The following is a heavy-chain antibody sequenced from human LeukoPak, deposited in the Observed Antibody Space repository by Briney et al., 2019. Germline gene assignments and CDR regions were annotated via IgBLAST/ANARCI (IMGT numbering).Heavy chain of an antibody. J-gene: IGHJ4*02. CDR1: GGTFSSYT. Sequence: SVKVSCKASGGTFSSYTISWVRQAPGQGLEWMGRIIPILGIANYAQKFQGRVTITADKSTSTAYMQLSSLRSEDTAVYYCARNLPGPGWTTWYYFDYWGQGTLVTVSS. V-gene: IGHV1-69*02. D-gene: IGHD2/OR15-2a*01. CDR2: IIPILGIA. CDR3: ARNLPGPGWTTWYYFDY.